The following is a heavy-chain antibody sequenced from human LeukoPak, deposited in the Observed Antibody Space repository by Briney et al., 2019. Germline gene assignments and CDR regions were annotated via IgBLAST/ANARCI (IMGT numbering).Heavy chain of an antibody. V-gene: IGHV1-69*13. CDR1: GGTFSSYA. CDR3: ARDRGYCSSTSCYLNYYYGMDV. J-gene: IGHJ6*04. CDR2: IIPIFGTA. D-gene: IGHD2-2*01. Sequence: GASVKVSCKASGGTFSSYAISWVRQAPGQGLEWMGGIIPIFGTANYAQKFQGGVTITADESTSTAYMELSSLGSEDTAVYYCARDRGYCSSTSCYLNYYYGMDVWGKGTTVTVSS.